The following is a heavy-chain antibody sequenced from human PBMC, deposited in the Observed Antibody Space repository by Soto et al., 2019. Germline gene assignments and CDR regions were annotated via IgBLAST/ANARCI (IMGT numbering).Heavy chain of an antibody. CDR3: ARGNPQGYDFWSGPLLYYYYYGMDV. Sequence: ASMKVSCKASGYTFTSYDINWVRQATGQGLEWKGWMNPNRGNTGYAQKFQGRVTMTRNTSISTAYMELSSLRSEDTAVYYCARGNPQGYDFWSGPLLYYYYYGMDVWGQGTTVTVSS. D-gene: IGHD3-3*01. J-gene: IGHJ6*02. CDR2: MNPNRGNT. V-gene: IGHV1-8*01. CDR1: GYTFTSYD.